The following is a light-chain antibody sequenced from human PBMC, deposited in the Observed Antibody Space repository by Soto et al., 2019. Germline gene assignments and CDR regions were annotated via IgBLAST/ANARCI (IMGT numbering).Light chain of an antibody. CDR1: HSVSSSH. J-gene: IGKJ4*01. CDR2: CAS. V-gene: IGKV3-20*01. CDR3: QHYGTSLT. Sequence: DIVLTQSPGTLSLSPGESVTLSCRASHSVSSSHLAWYQQKPGQAPRLFLYCASRRASGIPDRFSGSGSGTDFTLTISRLPPEDFAVYSCQHYGTSLTVGGGTKVEIK.